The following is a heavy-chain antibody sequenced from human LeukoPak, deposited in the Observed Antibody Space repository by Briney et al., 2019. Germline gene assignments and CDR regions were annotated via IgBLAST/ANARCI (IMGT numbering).Heavy chain of an antibody. D-gene: IGHD3-10*01. CDR3: ARWGGTMIRGFIID. CDR1: GFTFSSYA. CDR2: ISGGGGGT. J-gene: IGHJ4*02. Sequence: GGSLRLSCTASGFTFSSYAMSWVRQAPGKGLEWVSTISGGGGGTYYADSVRGRFTISRDNSKNTLYLQMNSLRAEDTAIFYCARWGGTMIRGFIIDWGRGTLVTVSS. V-gene: IGHV3-23*01.